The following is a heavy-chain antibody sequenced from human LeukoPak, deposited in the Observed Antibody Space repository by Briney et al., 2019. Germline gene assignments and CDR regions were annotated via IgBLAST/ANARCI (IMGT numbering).Heavy chain of an antibody. J-gene: IGHJ3*02. CDR1: GFIFSTYW. CDR3: ARVRDYDYVWGRREDAFDI. D-gene: IGHD3-16*01. CDR2: INSVGSST. V-gene: IGHV3-74*01. Sequence: GGSLRLSCTASGFIFSTYWMHWVRQAPGKGLVWVSRINSVGSSTNYADSVRGRFTISRDNAKNMLYLQMNSLRAEDTAVYYCARVRDYDYVWGRREDAFDIWGQGTMVTVSS.